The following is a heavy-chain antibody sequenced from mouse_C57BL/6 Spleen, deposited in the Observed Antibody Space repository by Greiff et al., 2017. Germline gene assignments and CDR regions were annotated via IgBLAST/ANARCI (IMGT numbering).Heavy chain of an antibody. Sequence: EVKLQQSGPELVKPGASVKISCKASGYTFTDYYMNWVKQSHGKSLEWIGDINPNNGGTSYNQKFKGKATLTVDKSSSTAYMELRSLTSEDSAVYYCARRGSSYEDYAMDYWGQGTSVTVSS. CDR1: GYTFTDYY. D-gene: IGHD1-1*01. CDR2: INPNNGGT. V-gene: IGHV1-26*01. J-gene: IGHJ4*01. CDR3: ARRGSSYEDYAMDY.